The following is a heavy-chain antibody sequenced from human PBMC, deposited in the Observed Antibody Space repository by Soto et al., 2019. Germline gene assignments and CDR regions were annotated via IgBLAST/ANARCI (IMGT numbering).Heavy chain of an antibody. J-gene: IGHJ4*02. D-gene: IGHD3-9*01. CDR1: GFTFSNDW. V-gene: IGHV3-74*01. CDR3: IKVLTRGVGVPRFYFDS. CDR2: INTDGGST. Sequence: GGSLRLSCAASGFTFSNDWMHWVRQAPGKGLEWVSRINTDGGSTHYADSVRGRFTISRDNAKNTLFLQLNSLRVEDTAIYYCIKVLTRGVGVPRFYFDSWGQGTLVTVSS.